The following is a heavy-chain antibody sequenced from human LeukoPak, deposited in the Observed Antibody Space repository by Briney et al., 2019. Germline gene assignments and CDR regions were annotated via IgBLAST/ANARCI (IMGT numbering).Heavy chain of an antibody. D-gene: IGHD3-10*01. V-gene: IGHV3-11*04. CDR2: ISSSGSTI. J-gene: IGHJ6*03. Sequence: GGSLRLSCAASGFTCSDYYMSWIRQAPGKGLEWVSYISSSGSTIYYADSVKGRFTISRDNAKNSLYLQMNSLRAEDTAVYYCARAFRGDYYYYYMDVWGKGTTVTVSS. CDR1: GFTCSDYY. CDR3: ARAFRGDYYYYYMDV.